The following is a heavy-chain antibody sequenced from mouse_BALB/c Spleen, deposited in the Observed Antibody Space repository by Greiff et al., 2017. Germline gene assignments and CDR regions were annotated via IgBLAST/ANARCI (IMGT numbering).Heavy chain of an antibody. D-gene: IGHD1-1*01. CDR2: ISSGGST. V-gene: IGHV5-6-5*01. J-gene: IGHJ3*01. Sequence: EVMLVESGGGLVKPGGSLKLSCAASGFTFSSYAMSWVRQTPEKRLEWVASISSGGSTYYPDSVKGRFTISRDNARNILYLQMSSLRSEDTAMYYCARGDYYGSRGGQGTLVTVSA. CDR1: GFTFSSYA. CDR3: ARGDYYGSR.